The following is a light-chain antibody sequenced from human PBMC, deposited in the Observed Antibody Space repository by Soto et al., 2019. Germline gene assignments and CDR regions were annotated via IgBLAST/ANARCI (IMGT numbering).Light chain of an antibody. J-gene: IGKJ2*01. Sequence: DIQLTQSPSFLSASVGDRVTITCRASQGISSYLAWYQQKPGKAPKLLIYAASTLQSGVPSRFSGSGSGTEFTLTIRSRQPEDFATYYCQQLNSYPPYTFGQGTKLEIK. CDR2: AAS. V-gene: IGKV1-9*01. CDR3: QQLNSYPPYT. CDR1: QGISSY.